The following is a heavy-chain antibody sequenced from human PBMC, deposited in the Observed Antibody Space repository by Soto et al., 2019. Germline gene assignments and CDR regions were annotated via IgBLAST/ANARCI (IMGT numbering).Heavy chain of an antibody. V-gene: IGHV4-30-4*01. CDR3: ASNALSPQYYGMDG. J-gene: IGHJ6*04. CDR2: IYHSGNT. CDR1: SGSISSGDYY. Sequence: SDTLSLTCTVSSGSISSGDYYWSWIRQSPEKGLEWIGCIYHSGNTDYNPSLKSRLTISVDTSKNQFSLGLTSVTAADTAGYYWASNALSPQYYGMDGWGKGAKVTV.